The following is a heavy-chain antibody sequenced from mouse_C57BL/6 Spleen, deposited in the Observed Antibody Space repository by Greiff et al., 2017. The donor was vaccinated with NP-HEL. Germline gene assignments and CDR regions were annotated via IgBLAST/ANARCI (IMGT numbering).Heavy chain of an antibody. V-gene: IGHV2-2*01. CDR3: ARNNYYYGSSYVNYFDY. J-gene: IGHJ2*01. CDR2: IWSGGST. Sequence: VQLVESGPGLVQPSQSLSITCTVSGFSLTSYGVHWVRQSPGKGLEWLGVIWSGGSTDYNAAFISRLSISKDNSKSQVFFKMNSLQADDTAIYYCARNNYYYGSSYVNYFDYWGQGTTLTVSS. D-gene: IGHD1-1*01. CDR1: GFSLTSYG.